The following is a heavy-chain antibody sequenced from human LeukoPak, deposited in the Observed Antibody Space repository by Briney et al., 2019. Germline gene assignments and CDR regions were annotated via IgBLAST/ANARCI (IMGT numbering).Heavy chain of an antibody. V-gene: IGHV3-64*01. Sequence: PGGSLRLSCAASGFTFSSYAMHWVRQAPGKGLEYVSTISNNGVSTYYANSVKGRFTISRDNSKNTLYPQMGSLRAEDMAVYYCARDRRDSGSYSAATFDPWGQGTLVTVSS. J-gene: IGHJ5*02. CDR3: ARDRRDSGSYSAATFDP. CDR2: ISNNGVST. CDR1: GFTFSSYA. D-gene: IGHD1-26*01.